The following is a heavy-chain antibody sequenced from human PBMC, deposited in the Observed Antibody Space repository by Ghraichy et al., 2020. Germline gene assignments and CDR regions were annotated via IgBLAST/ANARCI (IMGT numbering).Heavy chain of an antibody. CDR1: GFTFSSYV. V-gene: IGHV3-23*01. Sequence: GGSLRLSCAASGFTFSSYVMNWVRQAPEKGLEWVSGFSDTGGSTYYADSVKGRFTISRDNSKNTLYLQMNSLRAEDTAVYYCAKGRFKPDVWGQGTTVTVSS. CDR2: FSDTGGST. J-gene: IGHJ6*02. CDR3: AKGRFKPDV.